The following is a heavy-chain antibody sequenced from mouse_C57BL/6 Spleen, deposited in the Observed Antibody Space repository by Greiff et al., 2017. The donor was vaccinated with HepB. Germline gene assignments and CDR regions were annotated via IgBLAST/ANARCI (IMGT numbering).Heavy chain of an antibody. J-gene: IGHJ3*01. CDR1: GYTFTSYW. CDR3: TRSYYSNYWFAY. V-gene: IGHV1-5*01. D-gene: IGHD2-5*01. CDR2: IYPGNSDT. Sequence: VQLQQSGTVLARPGASVKMSCKTSGYTFTSYWMHWVKQRPGQGLEWIGAIYPGNSDTSYNQKFKGKAKLTAVTSASTAYMELSSLTNEDSAVYYCTRSYYSNYWFAYWGQGTLVTVSA.